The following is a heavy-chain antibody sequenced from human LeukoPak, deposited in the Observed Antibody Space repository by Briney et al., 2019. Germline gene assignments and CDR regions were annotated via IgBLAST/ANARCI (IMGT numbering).Heavy chain of an antibody. CDR3: AKSSDP. CDR2: ISWNSGSI. CDR1: GFTFDDYA. Sequence: GGSLRLSCAASGFTFDDYAMHWVRQAPGKGLEWVSGISWNSGSIGYADSVKGRFTISRDNAKNSLYLQMNSLRAEDTALYYCAKSSDPWGQGTLVTVSS. V-gene: IGHV3-9*01. J-gene: IGHJ5*02.